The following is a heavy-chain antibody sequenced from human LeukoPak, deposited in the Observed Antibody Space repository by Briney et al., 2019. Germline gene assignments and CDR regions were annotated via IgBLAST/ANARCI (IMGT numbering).Heavy chain of an antibody. CDR2: IYYSGST. CDR1: GGSISSYY. Sequence: SETLSLTCTVSGGSISSYYWSWIRQPPGKGLEWIGYIYYSGSTNYNPSLKSRVTISVDTSKNQFSLKLSSVTAADTAVYYCARGGPLEREGFDYWGQGTLVTVSS. CDR3: ARGGPLEREGFDY. D-gene: IGHD1-14*01. V-gene: IGHV4-59*01. J-gene: IGHJ4*02.